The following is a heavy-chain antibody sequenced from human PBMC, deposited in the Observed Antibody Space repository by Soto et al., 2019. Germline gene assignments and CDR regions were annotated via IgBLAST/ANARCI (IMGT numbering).Heavy chain of an antibody. J-gene: IGHJ2*01. CDR3: ARDKYGDNWYFDL. CDR2: IYYSGST. D-gene: IGHD4-17*01. CDR1: GGSISSGGYY. V-gene: IGHV4-31*03. Sequence: QVQLQESGPGLVKPSQTLSLTCTVSGGSISSGGYYWSWIRQHPGKGLEWIGYIYYSGSTYYNPSLTSRVTISVDTSKNQFSLKLSSVTAADTAVYYCARDKYGDNWYFDLWGRGTLVTVSS.